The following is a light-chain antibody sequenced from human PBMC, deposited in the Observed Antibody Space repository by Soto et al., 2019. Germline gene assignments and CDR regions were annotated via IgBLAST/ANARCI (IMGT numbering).Light chain of an antibody. J-gene: IGKJ2*01. CDR3: QQYGSSPPLYT. Sequence: EIVLTQSPGTLSLSPGERATLSCRASQSVSSSYLAWYQQKPGQAPRLLIYGASSRATGIPDRFSGSGSGTEFTLTISRLEPEDFAVYYCQQYGSSPPLYTFGQGTKLEIK. V-gene: IGKV3-20*01. CDR1: QSVSSSY. CDR2: GAS.